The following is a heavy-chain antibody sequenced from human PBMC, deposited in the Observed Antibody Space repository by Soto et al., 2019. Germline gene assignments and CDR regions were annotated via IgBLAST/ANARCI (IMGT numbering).Heavy chain of an antibody. CDR2: INPNSGGT. D-gene: IGHD4-17*01. J-gene: IGHJ2*01. V-gene: IGHV1-2*04. CDR3: ARSDYGDYGWYFDL. Sequence: QVQLVQSGAEVKKPGASVKVSCKASGYTFTGYYMHWVRQAPGQGLEWMGWINPNSGGTNYAQKFQGWVTMTRDTSISTAYMELSRLRSDDTAVYYCARSDYGDYGWYFDLWGRGNLVTVSS. CDR1: GYTFTGYY.